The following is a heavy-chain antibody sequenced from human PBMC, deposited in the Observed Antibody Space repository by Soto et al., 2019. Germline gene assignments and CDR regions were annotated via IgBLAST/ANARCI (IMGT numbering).Heavy chain of an antibody. CDR3: ASITTTVTTLYYYYYGMDV. J-gene: IGHJ6*02. CDR1: GGSISSSSYY. V-gene: IGHV4-39*01. Sequence: QLQLQESGPGLVKPSETLSLTCTVSGGSISSSSYYWGWIRQPPGKGLEWIGSIYYSGSTYYNPSLKSRVTISVDTSKNQFSLKLSSVTAADTAVYYCASITTTVTTLYYYYYGMDVWGQGTTVTVSS. CDR2: IYYSGST. D-gene: IGHD4-17*01.